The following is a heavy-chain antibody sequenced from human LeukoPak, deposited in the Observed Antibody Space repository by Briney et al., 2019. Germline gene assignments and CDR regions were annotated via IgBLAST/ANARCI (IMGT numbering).Heavy chain of an antibody. D-gene: IGHD1-26*01. J-gene: IGHJ4*02. Sequence: PGGSLRLSCAASGFTFSSHAMSWVRQAPGKGLQWVSVISGSAGNTYYADSVKGRFTISRDNSKNTLYLQMNSLRAEDTAVYYCARSDRIVGATATFDYWGQGTLVTVSS. V-gene: IGHV3-23*01. CDR3: ARSDRIVGATATFDY. CDR2: ISGSAGNT. CDR1: GFTFSSHA.